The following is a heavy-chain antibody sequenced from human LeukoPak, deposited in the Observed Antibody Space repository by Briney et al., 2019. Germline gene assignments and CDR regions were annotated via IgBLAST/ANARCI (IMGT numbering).Heavy chain of an antibody. CDR1: GGSISSSNW. V-gene: IGHV4-4*02. CDR2: IYHSGST. J-gene: IGHJ6*03. CDR3: ARYHYYYTYMDV. Sequence: PSETLSLTCAVSGGSISSSNWWSWVRQPPGKGLEWIGYIYHSGSTNYNPSLKSRVTISVDTSKNQFSLKLTSVTAADTAVYYCARYHYYYTYMDVWGKGTTVTVSS.